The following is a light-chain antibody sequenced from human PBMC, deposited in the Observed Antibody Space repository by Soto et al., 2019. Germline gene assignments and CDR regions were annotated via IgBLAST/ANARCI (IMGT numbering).Light chain of an antibody. CDR1: QSVSSSY. J-gene: IGKJ4*01. Sequence: EIVLTQCPGTLSLSPGERATLSCRASQSVSSSYLAWYQQKPGQAPRLLIYGASSRAIGIPDRFSGSGSGTEFTLAISRLEPEDLAVYYCQQYGSSPFTFGGGTRVEI. CDR2: GAS. CDR3: QQYGSSPFT. V-gene: IGKV3-20*01.